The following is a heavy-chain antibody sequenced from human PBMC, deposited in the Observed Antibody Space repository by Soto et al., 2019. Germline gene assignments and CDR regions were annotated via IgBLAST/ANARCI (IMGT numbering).Heavy chain of an antibody. V-gene: IGHV3-15*01. CDR1: GFTFSNAW. CDR2: IKSKTDGGTT. D-gene: IGHD4-17*01. J-gene: IGHJ4*01. Sequence: PGGSLRLSCAASGFTFSNAWMSWVRQAPGKGLEWVGRIKSKTDGGTTDYAAPVKGRFTISRDDSKNTLYLQMNSLKTEDTAVYYCTTERYPRTTGTIVVQRIDDWGHGT. CDR3: TTERYPRTTGTIVVQRIDD.